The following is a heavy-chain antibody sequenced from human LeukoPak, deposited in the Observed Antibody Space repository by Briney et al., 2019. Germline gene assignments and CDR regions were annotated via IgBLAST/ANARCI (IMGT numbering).Heavy chain of an antibody. CDR2: ISYDGSNK. D-gene: IGHD2-21*01. J-gene: IGHJ4*02. Sequence: GGSLRLSCAASGFTFSSYGMHWVRQAPGKGLEWVAVISYDGSNKYYADSVKGRFTISRDNSKNTLYLQMNSLRAEDTAVYYCAKDGGDDYGPSDYFDYWGQGTLVTVSS. CDR3: AKDGGDDYGPSDYFDY. V-gene: IGHV3-30*18. CDR1: GFTFSSYG.